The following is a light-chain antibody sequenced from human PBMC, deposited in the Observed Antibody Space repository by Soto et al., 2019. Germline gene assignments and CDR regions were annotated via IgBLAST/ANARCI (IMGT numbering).Light chain of an antibody. J-gene: IGLJ1*01. CDR1: SSDVGGYNY. CDR2: EVS. Sequence: QSVLTQPPPASGSPGQSVTISCTGTSSDVGGYNYVSWYQQHPGKAPKLMIYEVSKRPSGVPDRFSGSKSGTTASLTVSGLHAEDEDDYYCSSYAGSTTVFRTGPQVTVL. V-gene: IGLV2-8*01. CDR3: SSYAGSTTV.